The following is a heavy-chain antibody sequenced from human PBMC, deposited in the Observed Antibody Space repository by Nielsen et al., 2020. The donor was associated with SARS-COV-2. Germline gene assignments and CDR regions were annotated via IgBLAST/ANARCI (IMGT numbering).Heavy chain of an antibody. CDR1: GGSISSYY. D-gene: IGHD5-12*01. CDR3: ASSAGYSGYDEDAFDI. CDR2: IYCSGST. J-gene: IGHJ3*02. Sequence: SETLSLTCTVPGGSISSYYWSWIRQPPGKGLEWIGYIYCSGSTNYNPSLKSRVTISVDTSKNQFSLKLSSVTAADTAVYYCASSAGYSGYDEDAFDIWGQGTMVTVSS. V-gene: IGHV4-59*08.